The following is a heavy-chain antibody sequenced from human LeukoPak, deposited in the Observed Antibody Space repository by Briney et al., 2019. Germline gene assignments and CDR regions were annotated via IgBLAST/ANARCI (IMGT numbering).Heavy chain of an antibody. CDR1: GYTLTELS. CDR2: FDPEDGET. Sequence: ASVKVSCTVSGYTLTELSMHWVRQAPGKGLERMGGFDPEDGETIYAQKFQGRVTMTEDTSADTAYMELSSLRSEDTAVYYCATSRGSGSFDVGNFDYWGQGTLVTVSS. V-gene: IGHV1-24*01. CDR3: ATSRGSGSFDVGNFDY. J-gene: IGHJ4*02. D-gene: IGHD1-26*01.